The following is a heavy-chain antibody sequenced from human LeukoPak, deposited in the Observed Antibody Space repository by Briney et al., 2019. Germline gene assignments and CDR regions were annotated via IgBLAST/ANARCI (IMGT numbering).Heavy chain of an antibody. CDR2: INIDGSTT. J-gene: IGHJ3*02. CDR3: VRWGTTVTTNIPAFDI. Sequence: PGGSLRLSCAASGFMFSSYWMHWVRQLPGKGLVWVSRINIDGSTTTYADSVEGRFTISRDNAKNTLYLQMNSLRAEDTAVYYCVRWGTTVTTNIPAFDIWGQGTVVTVSS. D-gene: IGHD4-17*01. CDR1: GFMFSSYW. V-gene: IGHV3-74*01.